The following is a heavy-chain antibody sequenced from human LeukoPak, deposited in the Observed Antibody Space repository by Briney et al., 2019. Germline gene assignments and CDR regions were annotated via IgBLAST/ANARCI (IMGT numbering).Heavy chain of an antibody. CDR3: ARDPLAYCGGDRCGDAFDI. CDR1: GYTFTSYG. V-gene: IGHV1-18*01. J-gene: IGHJ3*02. CDR2: ISAYNGNT. Sequence: GASVKVSCKASGYTFTSYGISWVRQAPGQGLEWMGWISAYNGNTNYAQKLQGRVTMTTDTSTSTAYMELRSLRSDDTAVYYCARDPLAYCGGDRCGDAFDIWGQGTMVTVSS. D-gene: IGHD2-21*02.